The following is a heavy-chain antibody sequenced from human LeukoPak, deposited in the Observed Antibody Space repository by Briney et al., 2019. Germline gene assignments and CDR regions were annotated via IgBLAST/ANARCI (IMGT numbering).Heavy chain of an antibody. CDR3: ARHIRQMAQWFDPDY. J-gene: IGHJ4*02. Sequence: GESLKISCKGSGYSFTSYWIGWVRQMPGKGLEWMGIIYPGDSDTRYSPSFQGQVTISADKSISTAYLQWSSLKASDTAMYYCARHIRQMAQWFDPDYWGQGTLVTVSS. V-gene: IGHV5-51*01. D-gene: IGHD3-10*01. CDR1: GYSFTSYW. CDR2: IYPGDSDT.